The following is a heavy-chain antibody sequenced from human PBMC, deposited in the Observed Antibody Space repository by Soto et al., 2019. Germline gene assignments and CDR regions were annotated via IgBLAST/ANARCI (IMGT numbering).Heavy chain of an antibody. CDR1: GGSFSGYY. CDR2: INHSGST. D-gene: IGHD2-21*01. Sequence: PSETLSLTCAVYGGSFSGYYWSWIRQPPGKGLEWIGEINHSGSTNYNPSLKSRVTISVDTSKNQFSLKLSSVTAADTAVYYCARVKERAGDAGRVTFWFDPWGQGTLVTVSS. V-gene: IGHV4-34*01. CDR3: ARVKERAGDAGRVTFWFDP. J-gene: IGHJ5*02.